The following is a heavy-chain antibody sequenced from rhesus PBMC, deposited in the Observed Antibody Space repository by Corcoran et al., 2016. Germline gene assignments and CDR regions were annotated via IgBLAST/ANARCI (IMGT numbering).Heavy chain of an antibody. CDR2: INGNSGNP. CDR3: ARSGYGSGGVY. J-gene: IGHJ4*01. CDR1: GASISSYW. D-gene: IGHD4-4*01. V-gene: IGHV4-80*01. Sequence: QVQLQESGPGLVKPSETLSLTCAVSGASISSYWWSWIRQPPGKDLGWIGGINGNSGNPYNNPSIKIRVTISKDASKNQFSLKLSSVTAADTAVYYCARSGYGSGGVYWGQGVLVTVSS.